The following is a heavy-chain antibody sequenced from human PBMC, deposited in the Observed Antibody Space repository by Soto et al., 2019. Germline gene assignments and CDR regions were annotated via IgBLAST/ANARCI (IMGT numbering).Heavy chain of an antibody. CDR1: GFTYNEYG. J-gene: IGHJ2*01. V-gene: IGHV3-20*04. D-gene: IGHD5-18*01. CDR3: ARGYSFTPGWNFDV. Sequence: EVQLLASGGGVVRPGGSLRLSCVASGFTYNEYGMSWVRQVPGKGLEWISGVSWGGDDAGYADSVKGRFTVSRDNAKNSLYLQMDSLGAEDTAFYFCARGYSFTPGWNFDVWGRSTLVTVSS. CDR2: VSWGGDDA.